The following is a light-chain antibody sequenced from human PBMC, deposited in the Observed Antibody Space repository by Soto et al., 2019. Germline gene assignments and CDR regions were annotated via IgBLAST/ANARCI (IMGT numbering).Light chain of an antibody. Sequence: EIVMTQSPATLSVSPGERATLSCRASQSVSSYLAWYQQKPGQAPSLLIYGVSTRATGVPVRFSGSGSGTEFTLTINSLQSEDFAVYYCQQYNNWPHTFGQGTKVDIK. CDR2: GVS. J-gene: IGKJ2*01. CDR3: QQYNNWPHT. CDR1: QSVSSY. V-gene: IGKV3-15*01.